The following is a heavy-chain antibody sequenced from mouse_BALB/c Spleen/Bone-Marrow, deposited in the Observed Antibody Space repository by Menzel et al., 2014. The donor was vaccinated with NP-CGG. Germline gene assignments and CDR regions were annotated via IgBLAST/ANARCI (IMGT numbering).Heavy chain of an antibody. V-gene: IGHV1S29*02. D-gene: IGHD2-1*01. J-gene: IGHJ3*01. CDR1: GYTFTDYN. CDR2: IYPYNGGA. CDR3: AGSYGNYDAWFAH. Sequence: EVQLQQSGPELVKPGASVKISCKASGYTFTDYNMHWVKQSHGKSLEWIGYIYPYNGGAGYNQKFKSKATLTVDNSSSTAYMELRSLTSDDSAVYYCAGSYGNYDAWFAHWGQGTLVTVSA.